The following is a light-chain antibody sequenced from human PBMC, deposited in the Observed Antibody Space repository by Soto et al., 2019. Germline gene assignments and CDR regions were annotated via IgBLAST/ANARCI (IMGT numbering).Light chain of an antibody. J-gene: IGKJ4*01. CDR2: GAS. V-gene: IGKV3-15*01. CDR1: QSVRRD. Sequence: EIVMPQALVTRSESQVKRATLSCGASQSVRRDLAWYQQKPGQPPRLLMYGASTSATGIPARFSGRGSRTEFTLAISILQSEDFAVYYCQQHAHWPLAVGGGTKVDIK. CDR3: QQHAHWPLA.